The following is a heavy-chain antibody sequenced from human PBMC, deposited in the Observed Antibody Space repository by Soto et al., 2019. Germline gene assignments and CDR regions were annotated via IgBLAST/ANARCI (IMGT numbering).Heavy chain of an antibody. CDR2: IRGRGGGT. J-gene: IGHJ6*02. V-gene: IGHV3-23*01. Sequence: EVQLLESGGGLVQPGGSLTLSCAASGFSFSTYAVSWVRQAPGKGLEWVSAIRGRGGGTYYADSVRGRFTISRDTSKTALYLQMNSLRAEDTAVYYCAKRKMSTVTSPLYFNYGMDVWGQGTTVTVSS. CDR3: AKRKMSTVTSPLYFNYGMDV. D-gene: IGHD4-17*01. CDR1: GFSFSTYA.